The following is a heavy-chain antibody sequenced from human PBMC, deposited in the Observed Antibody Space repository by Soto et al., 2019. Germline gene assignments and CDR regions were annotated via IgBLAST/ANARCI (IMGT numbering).Heavy chain of an antibody. Sequence: SVKVSCKASGGTFSSYAISWVLQAPGQGLEWMGGIIPIFGTANYAQKFQGRVTITADKSTSTAYMELSSLRSEDTAVYYCARVGEQLVYYYGMDVWGQGTTVTVSS. CDR1: GGTFSSYA. D-gene: IGHD6-6*01. V-gene: IGHV1-69*06. CDR3: ARVGEQLVYYYGMDV. J-gene: IGHJ6*02. CDR2: IIPIFGTA.